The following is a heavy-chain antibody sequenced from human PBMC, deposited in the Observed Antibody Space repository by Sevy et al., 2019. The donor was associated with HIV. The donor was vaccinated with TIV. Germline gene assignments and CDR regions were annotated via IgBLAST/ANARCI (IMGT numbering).Heavy chain of an antibody. CDR2: INHSGDT. CDR3: ARGRRFDFWTGYYTDY. CDR1: GGSFSGYY. D-gene: IGHD3-3*01. J-gene: IGHJ4*02. V-gene: IGHV4-34*01. Sequence: SQTLSLTCAVYGGSFSGYYWSWIRQPPGMGLEWIAEINHSGDTNHNPSLESRVTISVDTSKNQISLKLSSVTAADTAVYYCARGRRFDFWTGYYTDYWGQGTLVTVSS.